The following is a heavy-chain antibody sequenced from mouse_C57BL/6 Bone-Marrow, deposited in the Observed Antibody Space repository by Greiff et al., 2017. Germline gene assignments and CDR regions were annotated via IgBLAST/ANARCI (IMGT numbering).Heavy chain of an antibody. D-gene: IGHD1-1*01. Sequence: VQLQQPGAELVRPGTSVKLSCKASGYTFTSYWMHWVKQRPGQGLEWIGVIDPSDSYTNYNQKFKGKATLTVDTSSSTAYMQLSSLTSEDSAVYYCARGGHYYYGSSYFDYWGRGTTLTVSS. J-gene: IGHJ2*01. CDR3: ARGGHYYYGSSYFDY. V-gene: IGHV1-59*01. CDR2: IDPSDSYT. CDR1: GYTFTSYW.